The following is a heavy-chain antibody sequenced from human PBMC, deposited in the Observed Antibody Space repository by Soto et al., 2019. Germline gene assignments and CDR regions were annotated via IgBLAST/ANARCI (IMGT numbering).Heavy chain of an antibody. Sequence: EVQVVESGGGLVQPGRSLRLSCVGSGFTFDDHAMHWVRQAPGKGLEWVSGISWISDFIGYADSVKGRFTISRDNAKNSVYLQMNNLRAEDTALYFCVRDRTGSRGPVAGHPVGYYYAMDDWGQGTTVTVSS. CDR3: VRDRTGSRGPVAGHPVGYYYAMDD. V-gene: IGHV3-9*01. CDR1: GFTFDDHA. CDR2: ISWISDFI. J-gene: IGHJ6*02. D-gene: IGHD6-19*01.